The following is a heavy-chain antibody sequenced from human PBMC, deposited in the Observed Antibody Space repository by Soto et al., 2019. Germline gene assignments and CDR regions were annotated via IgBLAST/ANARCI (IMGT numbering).Heavy chain of an antibody. CDR2: MNPNGDT. J-gene: IGHJ5*02. CDR3: ARDQEAAAFTS. CDR1: GYTFTSLD. Sequence: GASVKVSCKACGYTFTSLDINWVRQASGQGLEWMGWMNPNGDTGYAQKFQGRVTMTRDTSTGTTYLELSSLRSDDTAVYYCARDQEAAAFTSWGQATPVTVSS. D-gene: IGHD6-13*01. V-gene: IGHV1-8*01.